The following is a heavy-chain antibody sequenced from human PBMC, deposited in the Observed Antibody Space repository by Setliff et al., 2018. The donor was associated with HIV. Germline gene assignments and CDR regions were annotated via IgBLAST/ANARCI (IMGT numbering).Heavy chain of an antibody. V-gene: IGHV4-34*01. D-gene: IGHD6-19*01. J-gene: IGHJ4*02. CDR2: INHSGST. Sequence: SETLSLTCTVYGGSFSDYGGSFSDYYWTWIRQPPGKGLEWIGEINHSGSTNYSPSLKSRITISVDTSKNQFSLKLSSVTAADTAVYYCIIAYSSGWLAPMGFDSWGQGTLVTVSS. CDR3: IIAYSSGWLAPMGFDS. CDR1: GGSFSDYGGSFSDYY.